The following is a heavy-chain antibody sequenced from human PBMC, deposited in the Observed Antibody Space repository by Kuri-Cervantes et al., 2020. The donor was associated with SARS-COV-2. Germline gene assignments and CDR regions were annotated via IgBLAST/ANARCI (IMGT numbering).Heavy chain of an antibody. J-gene: IGHJ4*02. Sequence: SETLSLTCTVSGGSISEGTTYYWAWIRQPAGKGLEWIGRIYTSGSTNYNPSLKSRVTMSVDTSKNQFSLKLSSVTAADTAVYYCARDSGTNYFDYWGQGTLVTVSS. CDR1: GGSISEGTTYY. CDR3: ARDSGTNYFDY. V-gene: IGHV4-4*07. CDR2: IYTSGST.